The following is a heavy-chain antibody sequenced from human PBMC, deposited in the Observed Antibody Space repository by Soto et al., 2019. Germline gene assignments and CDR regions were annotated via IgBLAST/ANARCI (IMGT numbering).Heavy chain of an antibody. D-gene: IGHD3-16*01. CDR3: ARLTVDTYMIYWSDP. V-gene: IGHV4-61*08. CDR2: VYFSGST. CDR1: GDSVSSGDYY. J-gene: IGHJ5*02. Sequence: SETLSLTCSVSGDSVSSGDYYWSWIRQPPGKGLEWIGHVYFSGSTNYIPSLKSRLTMSVDTAKNQFSLKLNSVTAADTAVYYCARLTVDTYMIYWSDPWGQGTQATVSS.